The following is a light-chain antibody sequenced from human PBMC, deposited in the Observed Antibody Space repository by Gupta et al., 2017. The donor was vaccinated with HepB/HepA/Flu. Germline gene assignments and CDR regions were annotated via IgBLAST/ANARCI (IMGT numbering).Light chain of an antibody. J-gene: IGKJ4*01. Sequence: IQLTQSPSSLSASVGDSVTLTCRASQTMNNFLHWYQQKPGEAPKLLIYAASSLQSGVPSRFRGSGSGTDFTLTINSLQPEDFATYYCQQSYSTPLTFGGGTKVEIK. CDR1: QTMNNF. CDR2: AAS. CDR3: QQSYSTPLT. V-gene: IGKV1-39*01.